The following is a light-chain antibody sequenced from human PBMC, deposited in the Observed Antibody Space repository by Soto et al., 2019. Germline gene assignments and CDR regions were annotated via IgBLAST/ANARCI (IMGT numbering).Light chain of an antibody. CDR3: GSITRSSTAV. V-gene: IGLV2-14*01. Sequence: QSVLSQPASVSGSPGQSITISCTGTSSDVGGFEYVSWYQHQPGKAPKLIIYDVTKRPSGVSNRFPGSKSGNTASLTISGSQAQDEGDYYCGSITRSSTAVVGPGTKATVL. J-gene: IGLJ1*01. CDR2: DVT. CDR1: SSDVGGFEY.